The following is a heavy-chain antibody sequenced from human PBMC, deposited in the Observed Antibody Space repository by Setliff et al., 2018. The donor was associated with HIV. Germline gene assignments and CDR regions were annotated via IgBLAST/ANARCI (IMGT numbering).Heavy chain of an antibody. CDR3: AIPRITLFGVVIRAFDY. J-gene: IGHJ4*02. Sequence: GASVKVSCKASGYTFTRYGISWVRQAPGQGLEWMGWISAYNGNTNYAQNFQGRVTMTKNTSISTAYMELSSLRSEDTAVYYCAIPRITLFGVVIRAFDYWGQGTLVTVSS. V-gene: IGHV1-18*01. D-gene: IGHD3-3*01. CDR1: GYTFTRYG. CDR2: ISAYNGNT.